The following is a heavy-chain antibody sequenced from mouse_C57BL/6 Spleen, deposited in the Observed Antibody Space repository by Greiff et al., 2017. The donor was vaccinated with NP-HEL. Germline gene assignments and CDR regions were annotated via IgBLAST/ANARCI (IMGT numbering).Heavy chain of an antibody. CDR2: IDPGDGDT. Sequence: QVQLQQSGPELVKPGASVKISCTASGYAFSSYWMHWVKQRPGQGLEWIGRIDPGDGDTNYHPKFKGKATLTADKSSSTAYMQLSSLTSEDTAVYYCARDALRRALDYWGQGTPVTVSA. CDR1: GYAFSSYW. V-gene: IGHV1-82*01. CDR3: ARDALRRALDY. J-gene: IGHJ4*01.